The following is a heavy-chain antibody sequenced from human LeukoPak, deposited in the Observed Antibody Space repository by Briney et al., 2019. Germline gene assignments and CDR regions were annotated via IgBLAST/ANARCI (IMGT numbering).Heavy chain of an antibody. D-gene: IGHD3-10*01. V-gene: IGHV4-31*03. CDR3: ARDRGGSGSYDY. CDR2: IYYSGST. Sequence: PSETLSLTCTVSGGSISSGGYYWSWIRQHPGKGPEWIGYIYYSGSTYYNPSLKSRVTISVDTSKNQFSLKLSSVTAADTAVYYCARDRGGSGSYDYWGQGTLVTVSS. J-gene: IGHJ4*02. CDR1: GGSISSGGYY.